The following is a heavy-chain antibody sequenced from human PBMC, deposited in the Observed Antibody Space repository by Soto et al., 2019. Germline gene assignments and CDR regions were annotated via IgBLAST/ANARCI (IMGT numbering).Heavy chain of an antibody. CDR1: GFAFGDRP. J-gene: IGHJ1*01. CDR2: INENGANT. Sequence: GGSLRLSCAASGFAFGDRPMTWVRQAPGKALEWVSTINENGANTHYPDSVKGRFTISRDNVQRTLHLQMDSLRVEDTGVYYCARGGVYWGRGTLVTVSS. D-gene: IGHD2-8*01. CDR3: ARGGVY. V-gene: IGHV3-23*01.